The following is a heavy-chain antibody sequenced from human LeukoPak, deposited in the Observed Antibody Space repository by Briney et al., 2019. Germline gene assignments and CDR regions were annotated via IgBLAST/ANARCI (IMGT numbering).Heavy chain of an antibody. CDR2: INTNTGNP. CDR1: GYTFTSYA. V-gene: IGHV7-4-1*02. D-gene: IGHD6-13*01. Sequence: ASVKVSCKASGYTFTSYAMNRVRQAPGQGLEWMGWINTNTGNPTYAQGFTGRFVFSLDTSVSTAYLQISSLKAEDTAVYYCARADSSSTVDWFDPWGQGTLVTVSS. J-gene: IGHJ5*02. CDR3: ARADSSSTVDWFDP.